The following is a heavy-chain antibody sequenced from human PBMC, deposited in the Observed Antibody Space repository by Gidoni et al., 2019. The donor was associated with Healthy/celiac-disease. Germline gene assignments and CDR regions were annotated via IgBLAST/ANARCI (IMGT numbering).Heavy chain of an antibody. Sequence: QVQLVESGGGVVQPGRSLRLSCSASGFPFSSYAMHWVRQAPGKGLEWVAVISYDGSNKYYADSVKGRFTISRDNSKNTLYLQMNSLRAEDTAVYYCAREGVRYCSSTSCYGMDVWGQGTTVTVSS. V-gene: IGHV3-30-3*01. CDR3: AREGVRYCSSTSCYGMDV. J-gene: IGHJ6*02. CDR1: GFPFSSYA. CDR2: ISYDGSNK. D-gene: IGHD2-2*01.